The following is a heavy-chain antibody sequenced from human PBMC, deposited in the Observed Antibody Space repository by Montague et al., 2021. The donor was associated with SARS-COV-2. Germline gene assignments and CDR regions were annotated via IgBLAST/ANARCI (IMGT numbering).Heavy chain of an antibody. J-gene: IGHJ3*02. CDR2: IYYSGTT. Sequence: SETLSLTCGVSGGSISTYYWSWIRQPPGKGLEWIGNIYYSGTTNRNPSLKSRVTISLDTSKNQFSLNLYSVTAADTAVYYCATNAGGSRLGVFDIWGRGTMVTVSS. D-gene: IGHD3-10*01. V-gene: IGHV4-59*01. CDR3: ATNAGGSRLGVFDI. CDR1: GGSISTYY.